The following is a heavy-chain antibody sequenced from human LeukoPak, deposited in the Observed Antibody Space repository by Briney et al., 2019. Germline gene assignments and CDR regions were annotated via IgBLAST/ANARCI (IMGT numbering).Heavy chain of an antibody. Sequence: SVKVSCKASGGTFSSYAISWVRQAPGQGPEWMGGIIPIFGTANYAQKFQGRVTITADESTSTAYMELSSLRSEDTAVYYCAREIYDFWSGYLSRNWFDPWGQGTLVTVSS. CDR3: AREIYDFWSGYLSRNWFDP. V-gene: IGHV1-69*13. CDR2: IIPIFGTA. J-gene: IGHJ5*02. D-gene: IGHD3-3*01. CDR1: GGTFSSYA.